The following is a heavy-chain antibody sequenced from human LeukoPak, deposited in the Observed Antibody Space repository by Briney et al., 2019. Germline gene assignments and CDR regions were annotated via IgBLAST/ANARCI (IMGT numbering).Heavy chain of an antibody. V-gene: IGHV4-39*07. CDR1: GGSIRIDY. CDR2: IYYSGST. Sequence: SETLSLTCTVSGGSIRIDYWTWIRQPPGKGLEWIGSIYYSGSTYYNPSLKSRVTISVDTSKNQFSLKLSSVTAADTAVYYCARFPPEPGYYYYMDVWGKGTTVTVSS. CDR3: ARFPPEPGYYYYMDV. D-gene: IGHD1-14*01. J-gene: IGHJ6*03.